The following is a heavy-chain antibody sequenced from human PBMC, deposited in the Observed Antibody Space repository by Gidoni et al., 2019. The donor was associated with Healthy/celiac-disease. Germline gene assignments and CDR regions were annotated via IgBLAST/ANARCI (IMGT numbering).Heavy chain of an antibody. D-gene: IGHD3-3*01. V-gene: IGHV1-18*01. Sequence: QVQLVQSGAEGKKPGASVKVSCKASGYTLTSYGISWVRQAPGQGLEWMGWISAYNGNTNYAQKLQGSVTMTTDTSTSTAYMELRSLRSDDTAVYYCARDDGLRFLEWLTPFDYWGQGTLVTVSS. J-gene: IGHJ4*02. CDR1: GYTLTSYG. CDR2: ISAYNGNT. CDR3: ARDDGLRFLEWLTPFDY.